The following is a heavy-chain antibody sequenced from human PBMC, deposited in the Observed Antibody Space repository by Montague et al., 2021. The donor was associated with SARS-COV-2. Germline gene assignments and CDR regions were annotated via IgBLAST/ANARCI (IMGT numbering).Heavy chain of an antibody. CDR2: ITHSGNI. J-gene: IGHJ3*01. V-gene: IGHV4-34*01. CDR3: AGGQVTAFAILTLFPAAGALDS. D-gene: IGHD3-10*02. Sequence: SETLSLTCAVYGGSFNDYYCPWVRQPPGTGLELIGEITHSGNIKSNPSLQNRVTMSVDKSKNQFSLNLTSATAAATATYYCAGGQVTAFAILTLFPAAGALDSWGRGTTVTVS. CDR1: GGSFNDYY.